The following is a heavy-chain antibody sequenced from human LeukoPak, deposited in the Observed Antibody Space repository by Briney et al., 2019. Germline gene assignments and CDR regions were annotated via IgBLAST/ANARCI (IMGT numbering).Heavy chain of an antibody. J-gene: IGHJ6*03. D-gene: IGHD2-2*01. V-gene: IGHV3-7*01. CDR2: IKQDGSEK. CDR1: GFTFSSYW. Sequence: GGSLRLSCAASGFTFSSYWMSWVPQAPGKGLEWVANIKQDGSEKYYVDSVKGRFTISRDNAKNSLYLQMNSLRAEDTAVYYCAREDIVVVPAAKRSYYYYMDVWGKGTTVTVSS. CDR3: AREDIVVVPAAKRSYYYYMDV.